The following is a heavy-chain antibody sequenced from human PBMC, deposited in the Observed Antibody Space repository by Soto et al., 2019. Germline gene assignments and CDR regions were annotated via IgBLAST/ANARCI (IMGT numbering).Heavy chain of an antibody. CDR2: ISAGNGNT. J-gene: IGHJ4*02. CDR1: GYTFTNYF. V-gene: IGHV1-3*01. Sequence: QLQFVQSGADVRKPGASVKVSCKASGYTFTNYFIHWVRQAPGQSLEWMGWISAGNGNTQYSQKFQGRVTITRDTSASTVYLELSSLTSEDTAVYDCAREDYWGPGTLVTVSS. CDR3: AREDY.